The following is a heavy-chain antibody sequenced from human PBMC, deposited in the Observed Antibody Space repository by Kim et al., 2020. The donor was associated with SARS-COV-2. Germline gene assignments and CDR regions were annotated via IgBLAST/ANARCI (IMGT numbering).Heavy chain of an antibody. CDR2: INHSGST. CDR3: ATSAGSAYSSSSWYFDL. V-gene: IGHV4-34*01. CDR1: GGSFSGYY. Sequence: SDTLSLTCAVYGGSFSGYYWSWIRQPPGKGLEWIGEINHSGSTNYNPSLKSRVTISVDTSKNQFSLKLSSVTAADTAVYYCATSAGSAYSSSSWYFDLWG. D-gene: IGHD6-13*01. J-gene: IGHJ2*01.